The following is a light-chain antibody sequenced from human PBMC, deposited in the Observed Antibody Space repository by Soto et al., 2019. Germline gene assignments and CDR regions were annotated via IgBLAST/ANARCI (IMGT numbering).Light chain of an antibody. J-gene: IGLJ1*01. V-gene: IGLV2-23*02. CDR3: CSYAGSRTYV. CDR2: EVS. Sequence: QSVLTQPASVAGSPGQSITISCTGTSSDVGSYDLVSWYQQHPGKAPKLMIYEVSKRPSGVSNRCSGSKSGNTASLTIAGLQAEDEADYYCCSYAGSRTYVFGTGTKVTVL. CDR1: SSDVGSYDL.